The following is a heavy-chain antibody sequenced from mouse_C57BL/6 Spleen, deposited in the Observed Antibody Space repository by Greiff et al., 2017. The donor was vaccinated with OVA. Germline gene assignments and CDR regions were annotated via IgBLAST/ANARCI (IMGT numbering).Heavy chain of an antibody. CDR1: GYTFTDYY. CDR2: IYPGSGNT. J-gene: IGHJ1*03. D-gene: IGHD2-2*01. CDR3: ARSRGYDGYFDV. V-gene: IGHV1-76*01. Sequence: VQLQQSGAELVRPGASVKLSCKASGYTFTDYYINWVKQRPGQGLEWIARIYPGSGNTYYNEKFKGKATLTAEKSSSTAYMQLSSLTSEDSAVYFCARSRGYDGYFDVWGTGTTVTVSS.